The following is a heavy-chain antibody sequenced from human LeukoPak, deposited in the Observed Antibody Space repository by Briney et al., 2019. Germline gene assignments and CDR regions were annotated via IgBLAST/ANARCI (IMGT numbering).Heavy chain of an antibody. J-gene: IGHJ3*02. CDR1: GASISSYY. Sequence: SETLSLTCTVSGASISSYYWSWIRQSPGKGLEWIGYISYSGSTKYKPSLKSRVTISVDTSKNQFSLKLSSVTAADTAVYYCARGRFLDSFDIWGQGTMVTVSS. CDR3: ARGRFLDSFDI. V-gene: IGHV4-59*01. CDR2: ISYSGST. D-gene: IGHD3-3*01.